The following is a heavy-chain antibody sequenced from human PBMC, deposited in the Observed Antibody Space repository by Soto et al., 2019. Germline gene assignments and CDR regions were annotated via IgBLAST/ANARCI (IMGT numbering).Heavy chain of an antibody. CDR1: GFTFSSYA. CDR2: ISGSGGST. V-gene: IGHV3-23*01. J-gene: IGHJ5*02. CDR3: AQDPPYIEAPNWFDL. D-gene: IGHD6-13*01. Sequence: GGSLRLSCAASGFTFSSYAMSWVRQAPGKGLEWVSAISGSGGSTYYADSVKGRFTISRDNSKNTLYLQMNSLRAEDTAVYYCAQDPPYIEAPNWFDLWGKGTLVTVSS.